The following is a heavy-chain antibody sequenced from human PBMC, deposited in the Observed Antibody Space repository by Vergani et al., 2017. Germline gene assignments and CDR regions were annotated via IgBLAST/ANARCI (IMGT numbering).Heavy chain of an antibody. CDR3: AIVTDYYHSSGYYFDY. CDR2: FEPEHGEV. D-gene: IGHD3-22*01. CDR1: GYSLTELT. Sequence: QVQLVQSGPEVRKPGASVKVSCQVSGYSLTELTIHWARQAPGKGLEWMGGFEPEHGEVTFAHHIQGRVTITEDRSTDTAYMELSSLRPEDTALYYCAIVTDYYHSSGYYFDYWGQGTLVTVSS. V-gene: IGHV1-24*01. J-gene: IGHJ4*02.